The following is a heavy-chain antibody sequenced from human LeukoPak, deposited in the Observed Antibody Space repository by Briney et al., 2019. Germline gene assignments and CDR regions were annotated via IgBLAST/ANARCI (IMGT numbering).Heavy chain of an antibody. Sequence: GESLQISCKGSGYHFTSYWIGGVRQMPGKGLEWMGIIYPGESDTRYSPSFQGQVTISADKSISTAYLQWSSLKASDTAMYYCARLYSNYGFGSGYFDLWGRGTLVTVSS. CDR2: IYPGESDT. V-gene: IGHV5-51*01. CDR3: ARLYSNYGFGSGYFDL. J-gene: IGHJ2*01. D-gene: IGHD4-11*01. CDR1: GYHFTSYW.